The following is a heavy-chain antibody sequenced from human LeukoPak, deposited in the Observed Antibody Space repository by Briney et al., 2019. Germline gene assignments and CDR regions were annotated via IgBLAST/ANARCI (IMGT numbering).Heavy chain of an antibody. CDR1: GFTFNRSW. D-gene: IGHD3-10*01. V-gene: IGHV3-7*03. Sequence: GGSLRLSCAAPGFTFNRSWMSWVRQAPGKGLEWVANIKQDGSEKYYVDSVKGRFTISRDNAKNSLYLQMNSLRAEDTAVFYCARAQFTMVRGVAIPLFDYWGQGTLVTVSS. J-gene: IGHJ4*02. CDR3: ARAQFTMVRGVAIPLFDY. CDR2: IKQDGSEK.